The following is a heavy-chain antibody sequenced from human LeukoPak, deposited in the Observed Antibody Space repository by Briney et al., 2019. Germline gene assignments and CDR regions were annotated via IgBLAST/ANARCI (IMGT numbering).Heavy chain of an antibody. J-gene: IGHJ4*02. CDR2: TTGSTAAT. CDR1: GFTFSNYA. D-gene: IGHD2-2*01. V-gene: IGHV3-23*01. Sequence: GGSLRLSCAASGFTFSNYAMSWVRQTPGKGLEWVSATTGSTAATYHADSVKGRFTISRDNSKNTLYLQMNSLRAEDTAVYYCAHGSMYQLDYWGQGTLVTVSS. CDR3: AHGSMYQLDY.